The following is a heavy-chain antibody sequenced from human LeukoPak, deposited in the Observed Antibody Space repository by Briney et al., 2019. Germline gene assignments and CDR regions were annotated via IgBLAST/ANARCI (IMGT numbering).Heavy chain of an antibody. Sequence: ASVKVSCKASGGTFSSYAISWVRQAPGQGLEWMGWISAYNGNTNYAQKLQGRVTMTTDTSTSTAYMELRSLRSDDTAVYYCARAHRYNWNDGYYYYYMDVWGKGTTVTVSS. D-gene: IGHD1-1*01. V-gene: IGHV1-18*01. CDR2: ISAYNGNT. CDR1: GGTFSSYA. J-gene: IGHJ6*03. CDR3: ARAHRYNWNDGYYYYYMDV.